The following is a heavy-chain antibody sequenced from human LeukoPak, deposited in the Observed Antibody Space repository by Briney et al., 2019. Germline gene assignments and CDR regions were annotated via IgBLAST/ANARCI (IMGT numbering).Heavy chain of an antibody. J-gene: IGHJ3*02. CDR2: ISSSSSTI. CDR1: GFTFSSYS. V-gene: IGHV3-48*01. Sequence: PGGSLRLSCAASGFTFSSYSMNWVRQAPGKGLEWVSYISSSSSTIYYADSVKGRFTISRDNSKNTLYLQMSSLRAEDTAVYYCARASSGYYYFPGAFDIWGQGTMVTVSS. D-gene: IGHD3-22*01. CDR3: ARASSGYYYFPGAFDI.